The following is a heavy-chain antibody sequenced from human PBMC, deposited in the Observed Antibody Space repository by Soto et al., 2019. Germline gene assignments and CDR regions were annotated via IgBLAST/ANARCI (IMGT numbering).Heavy chain of an antibody. J-gene: IGHJ4*02. V-gene: IGHV3-21*01. CDR1: GFTFTTYS. CDR2: ISSSSSYI. CDR3: AREYESSGYDY. Sequence: EVQLVESGGGLVKPGGSLRLSCAASGFTFTTYSMNWVRQAPGKGLEWVSSISSSSSYIYYADSVKGRFTISRDNAKNPLYLQMNSLRADDTAVYYCAREYESSGYDYWGQGTLVTVCS. D-gene: IGHD3-22*01.